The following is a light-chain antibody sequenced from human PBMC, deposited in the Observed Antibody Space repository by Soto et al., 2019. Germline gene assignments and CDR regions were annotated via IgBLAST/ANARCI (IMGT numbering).Light chain of an antibody. Sequence: DIQMTQFPSTLSASVGDRVTITCRASQSLNNWLAWYQQKPGNAPKLLIYKASNLESGVPSRFSGSGSGTEFTLNISSLQPDDLATYYCQQYNSYSWTFGQGTKVEIK. CDR2: KAS. V-gene: IGKV1-5*03. CDR1: QSLNNW. J-gene: IGKJ1*01. CDR3: QQYNSYSWT.